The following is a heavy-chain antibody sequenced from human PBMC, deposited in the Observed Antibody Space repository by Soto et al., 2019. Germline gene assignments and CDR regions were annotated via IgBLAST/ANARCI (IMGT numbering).Heavy chain of an antibody. CDR2: IYSGGST. V-gene: IGHV3-66*01. CDR3: AREYSYGYYYYYAMDV. Sequence: EVQLVESGGGLVQPGESLRLSCAASGFTVSSNYMSWVRQAPGKGLEWVSVIYSGGSTYDADSVKGRFTISRDNSKNTLYLQMNSLRAEDTAVYYCAREYSYGYYYYYAMDVWGQGTTVTVSS. J-gene: IGHJ6*02. D-gene: IGHD5-18*01. CDR1: GFTVSSNY.